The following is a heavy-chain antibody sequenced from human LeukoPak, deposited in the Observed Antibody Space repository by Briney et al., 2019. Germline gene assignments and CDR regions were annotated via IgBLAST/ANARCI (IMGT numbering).Heavy chain of an antibody. CDR3: ARGTMVRGVIKDYYYGMDV. Sequence: ASVKVSRKASGYTFTSYGISWVRQAPGQGLEWMGWISAYNGNTNYAQKLQGRVTMTTDTSTSTAYMELRSLRSDDTAVYYCARGTMVRGVIKDYYYGMDVWGQGTTVTVSS. CDR2: ISAYNGNT. J-gene: IGHJ6*02. V-gene: IGHV1-18*01. D-gene: IGHD3-10*01. CDR1: GYTFTSYG.